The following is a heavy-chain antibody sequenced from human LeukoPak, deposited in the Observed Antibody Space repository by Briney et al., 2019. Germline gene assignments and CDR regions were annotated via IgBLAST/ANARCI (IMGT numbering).Heavy chain of an antibody. CDR1: GGSIGSYY. V-gene: IGHV4-4*09. Sequence: PSETLSLTCTVSGGSIGSYYWSWIRQPPGKGLEWIGYIYTSGSTNYNPSLKSRVTISVDTSKNQFSLKLSSVTAADTAVYYCARTYSSSPNYFDYWGQGTLVTVSS. J-gene: IGHJ4*02. D-gene: IGHD6-6*01. CDR3: ARTYSSSPNYFDY. CDR2: IYTSGST.